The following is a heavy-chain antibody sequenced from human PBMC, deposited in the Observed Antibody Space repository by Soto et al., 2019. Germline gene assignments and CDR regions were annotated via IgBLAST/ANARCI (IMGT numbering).Heavy chain of an antibody. CDR1: GYTFTSYY. V-gene: IGHV1-46*01. CDR3: ARGIYCTRTRCYYYGMDV. CDR2: ITPSGDST. D-gene: IGHD2-2*01. J-gene: IGHJ6*02. Sequence: GASVKVSCKASGYTFTSYYMHWVRQAPGQGLEWMGVITPSGDSTVYAQKFQGRVTMTRDTSASTVYMELSSLGSEDTAVYYCARGIYCTRTRCYYYGMDVWGQGTTVTVSS.